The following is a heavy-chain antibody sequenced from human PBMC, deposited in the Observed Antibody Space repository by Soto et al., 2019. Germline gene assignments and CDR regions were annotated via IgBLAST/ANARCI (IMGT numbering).Heavy chain of an antibody. CDR3: ARDPRYCSSTSCRYFDY. V-gene: IGHV3-30-3*01. Sequence: GGSLRLSCAASGFTFSSHAMHWVRQAPGKGLEWVAVISYDGSNKYYADSVKGRFTISRDNSKNTLYLQMNSLRAEDTAVYYCARDPRYCSSTSCRYFDYWGQGTLVTVSS. CDR2: ISYDGSNK. CDR1: GFTFSSHA. D-gene: IGHD2-2*01. J-gene: IGHJ4*02.